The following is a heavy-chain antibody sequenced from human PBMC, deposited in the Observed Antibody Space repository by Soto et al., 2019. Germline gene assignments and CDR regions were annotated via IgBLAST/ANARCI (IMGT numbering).Heavy chain of an antibody. D-gene: IGHD7-27*01. CDR1: GYIFTNYY. V-gene: IGHV1-46*01. CDR3: ARDLTSGDY. CDR2: INPSGGST. J-gene: IGHJ4*02. Sequence: QVQLVQSRAEVKNPGASVKLSCKASGYIFTNYYIHWVRQAPGQGLEWMAIINPSGGSTNYAQKFQGRVTLARDTFTNTVYMELSSLRSEDTAIYYCARDLTSGDYWGQGTLVTVSS.